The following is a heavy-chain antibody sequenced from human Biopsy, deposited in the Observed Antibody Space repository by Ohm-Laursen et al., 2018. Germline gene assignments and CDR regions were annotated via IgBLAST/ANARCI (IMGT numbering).Heavy chain of an antibody. V-gene: IGHV4-39*01. CDR1: GDSISTSTTYY. CDR3: ARHPTGFWFDP. Sequence: SDTLSLTCTVSGDSISTSTTYYWAWLRQPPGKGLEWIGSIYNSETTFYNPSLKSQVAISVDTSTNQFSLKVSSVTAADTALYYCARHPTGFWFDPWGHGTLVTASS. J-gene: IGHJ5*02. CDR2: IYNSETT.